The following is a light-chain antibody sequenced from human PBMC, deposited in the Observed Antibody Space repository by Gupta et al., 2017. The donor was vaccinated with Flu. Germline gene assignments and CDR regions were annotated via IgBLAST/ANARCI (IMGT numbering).Light chain of an antibody. CDR1: ETVSHDY. V-gene: IGKV3-20*01. CDR2: DAS. J-gene: IGKJ4*01. Sequence: EIVLTQSPGTLSVSPGERATLTCRANETVSHDYVAWYQHKPGQAPRLLLYDASIRATGVPDRFSGSGSETVFTLTSTRRDPEDFALYCLQQDGAFRTFGRGTKVE. CDR3: QQDGAFRT.